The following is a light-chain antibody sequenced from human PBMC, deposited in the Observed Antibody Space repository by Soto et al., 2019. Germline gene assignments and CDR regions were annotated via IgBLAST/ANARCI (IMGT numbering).Light chain of an antibody. V-gene: IGKV1-5*03. CDR3: QHHNDYLYT. CDR1: QNIDYY. CDR2: KAS. J-gene: IGKJ2*01. Sequence: DVQMTQSPSTLSASVGDTVTITCRASQNIDYYLACYQQKPGKAPKLLIYKASRIESGVPSRFSGSGFGTEFTLTIRSLQREDFATSFCQHHNDYLYTFGQGTELEIK.